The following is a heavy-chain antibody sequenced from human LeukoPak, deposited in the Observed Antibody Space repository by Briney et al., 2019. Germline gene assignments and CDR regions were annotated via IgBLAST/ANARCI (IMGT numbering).Heavy chain of an antibody. CDR2: ISGSGGST. V-gene: IGHV3-23*01. D-gene: IGHD3-22*01. CDR3: AKIYDSSGYDY. J-gene: IGHJ4*02. Sequence: GGSLRLSCAASGFTFSSYATSWVRQAPGKGLEWVSAISGSGGSTYYADSVKGRFTISRDNSKNTLYLQMNRLRAEDTAVYYCAKIYDSSGYDYWGQGTLVTVSS. CDR1: GFTFSSYA.